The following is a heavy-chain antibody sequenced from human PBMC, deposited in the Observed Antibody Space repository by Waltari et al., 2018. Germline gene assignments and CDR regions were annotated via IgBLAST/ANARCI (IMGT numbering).Heavy chain of an antibody. CDR2: INPSGGST. J-gene: IGHJ5*02. CDR1: GYNFTSYY. V-gene: IGHV1-46*01. Sequence: QVQLVQSGAEVKKPGASVKVSCKASGYNFTSYYMHWVRQAPGQGLEWMGKINPSGGSTSYAQKFQGRVTMTRDTSTSTVYMELSSLRSEDTAVYYCARGVSGSGSYYKSWFDPWGQGTLVTVSS. D-gene: IGHD3-10*01. CDR3: ARGVSGSGSYYKSWFDP.